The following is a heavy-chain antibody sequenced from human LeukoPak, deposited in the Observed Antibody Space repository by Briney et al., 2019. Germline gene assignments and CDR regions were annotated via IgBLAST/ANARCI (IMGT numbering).Heavy chain of an antibody. CDR3: ARAGSYGALNQGY. CDR1: GLTLSSYS. CDR2: ISSISSTI. Sequence: GGSLRLSCAASGLTLSSYSMNGVRQAPGRGLEWVSYISSISSTIYYADFVKGRFTISRDNANNSLYLKMNSLSAEDTAVYCCARAGSYGALNQGYWGQGTLVTVSS. V-gene: IGHV3-48*01. J-gene: IGHJ4*02. D-gene: IGHD3-10*01.